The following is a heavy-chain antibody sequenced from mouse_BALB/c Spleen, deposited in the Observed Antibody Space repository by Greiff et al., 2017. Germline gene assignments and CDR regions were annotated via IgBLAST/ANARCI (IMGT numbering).Heavy chain of an antibody. V-gene: IGHV1-4*02. J-gene: IGHJ4*01. CDR3: ARRGGNYYAMDY. CDR1: GYTFTSYT. Sequence: VQLQQSAAELARPGASVKMSCKASGYTFTSYTMHWVKQRPGQGLEWIGYINPSSGYTEYNQKFKDKTTLTADKSSSTAYMQLSSLTSEDSAVYYCARRGGNYYAMDYWGQGTSVTVSS. CDR2: INPSSGYT. D-gene: IGHD1-1*02.